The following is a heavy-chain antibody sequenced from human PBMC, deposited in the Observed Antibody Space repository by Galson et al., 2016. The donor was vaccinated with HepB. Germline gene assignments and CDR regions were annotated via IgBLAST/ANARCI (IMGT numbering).Heavy chain of an antibody. CDR1: GFSISTSG. D-gene: IGHD5-18*01. CDR2: ISSAFSPI. J-gene: IGHJ4*02. CDR3: ERDKRLWLL. Sequence: SLRLSCAASGFSISTSGFNWVRQAPGKGLQWISYISSAFSPIYYADSVKGRFTISRDNAKNSLYLQMNSLRAEDTAVYYCERDKRLWLLWGQGTLVTVSS. V-gene: IGHV3-48*04.